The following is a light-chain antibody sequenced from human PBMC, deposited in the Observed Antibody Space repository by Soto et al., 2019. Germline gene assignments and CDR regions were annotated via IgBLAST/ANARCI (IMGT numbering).Light chain of an antibody. J-gene: IGKJ1*01. Sequence: EIVLTQSPGTLSLSPGERATLSCRASQSVSSSDLAWYQQKPGQAPRLLMYGASSRATGIPDRFSGSGSGIDFTLTISRLEPEDFAVHYCQQYGSLRTFGQGTKVEIK. CDR1: QSVSSSD. CDR2: GAS. CDR3: QQYGSLRT. V-gene: IGKV3-20*01.